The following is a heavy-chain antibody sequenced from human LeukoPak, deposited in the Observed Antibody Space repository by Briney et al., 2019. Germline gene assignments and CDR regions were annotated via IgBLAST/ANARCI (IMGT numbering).Heavy chain of an antibody. D-gene: IGHD3-9*01. CDR1: GFTFSSYT. J-gene: IGHJ4*02. Sequence: GRSLRLSCAASGFTFSSYTMHWVRQAPGKGLEWVAVISYDGSNKYYADSVKGRFAISRDSSKNTLYLQMNSLRAEDTAVYYCARLTGYFDYWGQGTLVTVSS. CDR3: ARLTGYFDY. CDR2: ISYDGSNK. V-gene: IGHV3-30*01.